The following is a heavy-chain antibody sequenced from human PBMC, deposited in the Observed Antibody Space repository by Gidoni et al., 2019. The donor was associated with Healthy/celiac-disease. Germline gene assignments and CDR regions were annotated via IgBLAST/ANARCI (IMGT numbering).Heavy chain of an antibody. V-gene: IGHV3-7*01. D-gene: IGHD4-17*01. CDR2: IKQDGIEK. CDR3: ARPLYGDDDAFDI. J-gene: IGHJ3*02. Sequence: EVQLVESGGGLVQPGGSLRLSCEASGFTFSSYWMSWVRQAPGKGLEWVANIKQDGIEKYYVDSVKGRFTISRDNAKNSLYLQMNSLRAEDTAVYYCARPLYGDDDAFDIWGQGTMVTVSS. CDR1: GFTFSSYW.